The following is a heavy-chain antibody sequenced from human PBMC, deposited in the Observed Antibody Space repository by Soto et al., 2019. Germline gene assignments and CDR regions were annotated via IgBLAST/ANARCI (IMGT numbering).Heavy chain of an antibody. D-gene: IGHD6-13*01. CDR1: GFTFSSYA. V-gene: IGHV3-23*01. CDR2: ISGSGGST. J-gene: IGHJ6*02. Sequence: EVQLLESGGGLVQPGGSLRLSCAASGFTFSSYAMSWVRQAPGKGLEWVSAISGSGGSTYYADSVKGRFTISRDNSKNTLYLQMNSLGAEDTAVYYCANAGIAAAGPYYYYGMDVWGQGTTVTVSS. CDR3: ANAGIAAAGPYYYYGMDV.